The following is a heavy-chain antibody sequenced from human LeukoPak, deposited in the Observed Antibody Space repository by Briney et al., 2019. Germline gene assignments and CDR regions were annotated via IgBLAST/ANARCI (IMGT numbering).Heavy chain of an antibody. CDR2: ISAYNGNT. CDR1: GYTFTSYG. D-gene: IGHD4-17*01. Sequence: ASVKVSCKASGYTFTSYGISWVRQAPGQGLEWMGWISAYNGNTNYAQKLQGRVTMTTDTSTSTAYMELRSLRSDDTAVYYYARGGVDGDYGSDYYGMDVWGQGTTVTVSS. CDR3: ARGGVDGDYGSDYYGMDV. V-gene: IGHV1-18*01. J-gene: IGHJ6*02.